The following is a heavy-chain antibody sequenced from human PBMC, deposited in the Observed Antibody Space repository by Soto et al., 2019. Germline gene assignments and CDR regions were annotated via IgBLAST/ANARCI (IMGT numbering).Heavy chain of an antibody. CDR1: GGSISSYY. CDR3: ARQIASGYDYYYFDY. V-gene: IGHV4-59*08. J-gene: IGHJ4*02. Sequence: SETLSLTCTVSGGSISSYYWSWIRQPPGKGLEWIGYIYYSGSTNYNPSLKSRVTISVDTSKNQFSLKLSSVTAADTAVYYWARQIASGYDYYYFDYWGQGTLVTVSS. CDR2: IYYSGST. D-gene: IGHD5-12*01.